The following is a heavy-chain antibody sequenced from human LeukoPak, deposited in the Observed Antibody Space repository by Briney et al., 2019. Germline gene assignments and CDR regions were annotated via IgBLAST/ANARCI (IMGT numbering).Heavy chain of an antibody. D-gene: IGHD6-19*01. J-gene: IGHJ4*02. CDR3: ARNIAVAGLDY. Sequence: GGSLRLSCAASGFTFSSYSMNWVRQAPGEGLEWVSSISSSRSYIYYADSVKGRFTISRDNAKNSLYLQMNSLRAEDTAVYYCARNIAVAGLDYWGQGTLVTVSS. V-gene: IGHV3-21*01. CDR1: GFTFSSYS. CDR2: ISSSRSYI.